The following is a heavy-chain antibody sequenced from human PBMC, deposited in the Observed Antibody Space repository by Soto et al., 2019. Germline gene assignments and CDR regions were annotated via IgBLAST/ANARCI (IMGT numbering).Heavy chain of an antibody. CDR1: GGTFSSYA. CDR3: ARGTIVVVPAAYYYYYGMDV. V-gene: IGHV1-69*13. Sequence: ASVKVSCKASGGTFSSYAISWVRQAPGQGLEWMGGIIPIFGTANYAQKFQGRVTITADESTSTAYMELSSLRSEDTAAYYCARGTIVVVPAAYYYYYGMDVWGQGTTGTVSS. J-gene: IGHJ6*02. CDR2: IIPIFGTA. D-gene: IGHD2-2*01.